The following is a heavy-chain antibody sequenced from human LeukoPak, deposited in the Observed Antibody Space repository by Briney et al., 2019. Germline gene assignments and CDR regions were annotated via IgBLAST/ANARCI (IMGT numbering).Heavy chain of an antibody. CDR3: ARSGMAVAATPWD. V-gene: IGHV3-7*05. CDR2: LYQDGRAK. J-gene: IGHJ1*01. CDR1: GFTFSDFW. D-gene: IGHD6-19*01. Sequence: GGSLRLSCAASGFTFSDFWMTWVRQAPGRGLEWVAHLYQDGRAKYSVDSVRGRFTISRDNVKNSLFLQLNILRAEDTAVYYCARSGMAVAATPWDWGQGTLVTVSS.